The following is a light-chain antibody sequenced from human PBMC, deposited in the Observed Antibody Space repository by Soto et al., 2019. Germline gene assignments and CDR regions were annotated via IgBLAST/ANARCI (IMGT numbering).Light chain of an antibody. J-gene: IGLJ1*01. V-gene: IGLV2-23*02. CDR3: CSYVGGRSPYV. CDR1: TSDVGSYDL. Sequence: QSVLTQPASVSGSPGQSITISCTGTTSDVGSYDLVSWYQQHPGKAPKIMIYEVSKRPSGDSNRFSGSKSGNTASLTISGLQAEDEADYYCCSYVGGRSPYVFGTGTKLTVL. CDR2: EVS.